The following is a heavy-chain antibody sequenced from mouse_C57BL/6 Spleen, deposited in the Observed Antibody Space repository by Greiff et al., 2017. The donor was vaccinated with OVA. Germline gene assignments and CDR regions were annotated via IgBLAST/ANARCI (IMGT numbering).Heavy chain of an antibody. CDR1: GFTFSSYA. D-gene: IGHD1-1*01. CDR3: ARGGYYGSSFAY. V-gene: IGHV5-4*03. CDR2: ISDGGSYT. Sequence: EVMLVESGGGLVKPGGSLKLSCAASGFTFSSYAMSWVRQTPEKRLEWVATISDGGSYTYYPDNVKGRFTISRDNAKNNLYLQMSHLKSEDTAMYYCARGGYYGSSFAYWGQGTLVTVSA. J-gene: IGHJ3*01.